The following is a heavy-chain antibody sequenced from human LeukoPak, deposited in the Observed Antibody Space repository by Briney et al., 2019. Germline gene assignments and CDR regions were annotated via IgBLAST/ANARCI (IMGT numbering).Heavy chain of an antibody. Sequence: ASVKVSCKASGGTFSSYAISWVRQAPGRGLEWLGGIIPIFGTANYAQKFQGRVTITTDESTSTAYMELSSLRSEDTAVYYCAAPHYDFWSGPQSYCYYYMDVWGKGTTVTVSS. CDR3: AAPHYDFWSGPQSYCYYYMDV. CDR2: IIPIFGTA. V-gene: IGHV1-69*05. CDR1: GGTFSSYA. D-gene: IGHD3-3*01. J-gene: IGHJ6*03.